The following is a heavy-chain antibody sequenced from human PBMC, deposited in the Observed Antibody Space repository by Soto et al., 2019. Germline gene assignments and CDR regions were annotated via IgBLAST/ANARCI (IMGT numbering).Heavy chain of an antibody. V-gene: IGHV1-18*01. D-gene: IGHD1-1*01. CDR1: GYGFTTYG. CDR3: ARGRYGDY. Sequence: QIHLVQSGAEVKKPGASVKVSCKGSGYGFTTYGITCVRQAPGQGLEWMAWISAHNGNTNYAQKLQGRVTVTRDTYTSTAYMELRSLRSDDTAVYYCARGRYGDYWGQGALVTVSS. CDR2: ISAHNGNT. J-gene: IGHJ4*02.